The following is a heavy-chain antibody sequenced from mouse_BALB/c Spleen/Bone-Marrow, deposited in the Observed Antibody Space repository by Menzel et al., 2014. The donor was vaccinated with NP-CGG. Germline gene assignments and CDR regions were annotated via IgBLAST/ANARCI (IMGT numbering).Heavy chain of an antibody. D-gene: IGHD2-4*01. CDR3: ARPITTGIQAWFAY. V-gene: IGHV1-7*01. CDR1: GYTFTSYW. Sequence: QVQLKQSGAEPAKPGASVQMSCKASGYTFTSYWMHWVKQRPGQGLEWIGNINPSSGCTEYNQKFKDRATLTADTSSSTAYMQLSSLTSEDSAVYYCARPITTGIQAWFAYWGQGILVAVSA. CDR2: INPSSGCT. J-gene: IGHJ3*01.